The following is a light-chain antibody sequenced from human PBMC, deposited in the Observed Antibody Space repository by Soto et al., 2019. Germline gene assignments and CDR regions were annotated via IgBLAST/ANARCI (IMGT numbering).Light chain of an antibody. CDR1: SSNIGSNT. CDR3: AAWDDILNGVV. J-gene: IGLJ3*02. V-gene: IGLV1-44*01. CDR2: NNN. Sequence: QSVLTQPPSASGTPGQRVTISCSGSSSNIGSNTVNWYQQLPGTAPKLLSYNNNQRPSGVPDRFSGSKSGTSASLAISGLQSEDEADYYCAAWDDILNGVVFGGGTKLTVL.